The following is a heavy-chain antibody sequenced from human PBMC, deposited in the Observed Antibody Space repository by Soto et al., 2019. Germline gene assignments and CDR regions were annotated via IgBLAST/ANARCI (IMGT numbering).Heavy chain of an antibody. CDR1: GYRFSTYW. CDR2: IYPGDSDT. V-gene: IGHV5-51*01. J-gene: IGHJ4*02. D-gene: IGHD1-26*01. CDR3: ARLGGIVDTGTWIQ. Sequence: GASMKISCKASGYRFSTYWIGWVRQRPGKGPEWMAIIYPGDSDTRENPSFQGQVTISADKSSNTVHLQWRSLKASDTAIYYCARLGGIVDTGTWIQWGQGTPVTVS.